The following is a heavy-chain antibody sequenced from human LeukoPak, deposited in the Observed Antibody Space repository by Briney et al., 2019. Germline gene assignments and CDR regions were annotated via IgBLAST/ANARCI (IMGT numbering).Heavy chain of an antibody. Sequence: GESLKISCKGSGYSFTSYWIGWVRQMPGKGLEWMGIIYPGDSDTRYSPSFQGQVTISADKSISTAYLQWSSLKASDTAMYYCARLSPETYDILTGYYRYYFDYWGQGTLVTASS. CDR1: GYSFTSYW. V-gene: IGHV5-51*01. D-gene: IGHD3-9*01. CDR3: ARLSPETYDILTGYYRYYFDY. J-gene: IGHJ4*02. CDR2: IYPGDSDT.